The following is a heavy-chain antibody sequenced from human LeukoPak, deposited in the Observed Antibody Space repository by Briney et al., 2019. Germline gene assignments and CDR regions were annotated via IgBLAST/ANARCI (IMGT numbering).Heavy chain of an antibody. CDR1: GGSITTYY. Sequence: SETLSLTCTVSGGSITTYYYNWIRQPPGKGLEWIGYIYYGGITNYNPSPKSRVTMSVDTSKKQISLKLNSVTAADTAVYYCARQAALNYYYYMDVWGLGTTVTVSS. J-gene: IGHJ6*03. V-gene: IGHV4-59*01. CDR2: IYYGGIT. D-gene: IGHD6-25*01. CDR3: ARQAALNYYYYMDV.